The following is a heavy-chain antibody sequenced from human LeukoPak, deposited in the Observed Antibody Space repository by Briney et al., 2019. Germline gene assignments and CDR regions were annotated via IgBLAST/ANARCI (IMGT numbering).Heavy chain of an antibody. V-gene: IGHV4-38-2*01. CDR3: ARTEQVDYYMDV. D-gene: IGHD1-14*01. J-gene: IGHJ6*03. CDR2: IYHSGST. Sequence: SETLSLTCAVSGYSISSGYYWGWIRQPPGKGLEWIGSIYHSGSTYYNPSLKRRVTISVATPKHQFSLKLRSVTAADTAVYYCARTEQVDYYMDVWGKGTTVTVSS. CDR1: GYSISSGYY.